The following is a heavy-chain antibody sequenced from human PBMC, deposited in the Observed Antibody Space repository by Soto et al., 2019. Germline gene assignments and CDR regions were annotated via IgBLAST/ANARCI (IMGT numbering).Heavy chain of an antibody. CDR3: ARDCSGGSCPDWYFDL. J-gene: IGHJ2*01. V-gene: IGHV3-33*01. CDR1: GFTFSSYG. CDR2: IWYDGSNK. Sequence: QVQLVESGGGVVQPGRSLRLSCAASGFTFSSYGMHWVRQAPGKGLEWVAVIWYDGSNKYYADSVKGRFTISRDNSKNXLYLQMNSLRAEDTAVDYCARDCSGGSCPDWYFDLWGRGTLVTVSS. D-gene: IGHD2-15*01.